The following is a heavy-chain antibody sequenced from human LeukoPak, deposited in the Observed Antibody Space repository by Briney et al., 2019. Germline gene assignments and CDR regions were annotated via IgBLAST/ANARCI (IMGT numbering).Heavy chain of an antibody. CDR2: ISGSGGST. D-gene: IGHD6-13*01. Sequence: SGGSLRLSCAASGFTFSSYAMSWVRQAPGKGLEWVSAISGSGGSTYYADSVKGRFTISRDNSKNTLYLQMNSLRAEDTAVYYCAKGVAAAASAEYFQHWGQGTRVTVSS. CDR3: AKGVAAAASAEYFQH. CDR1: GFTFSSYA. V-gene: IGHV3-23*01. J-gene: IGHJ1*01.